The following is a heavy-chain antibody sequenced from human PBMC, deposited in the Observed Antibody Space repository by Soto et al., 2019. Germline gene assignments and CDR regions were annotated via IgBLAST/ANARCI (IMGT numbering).Heavy chain of an antibody. CDR3: SRDSAAHGPVFDY. J-gene: IGHJ4*02. CDR2: ISTSNCDT. Sequence: QVQLVQSGAEVRKPGASVKVSCKASGYTFTTYGISWVRQAPGQGLEWMAWISTSNCDTHYAQKVQDRVSMTTDRFTSTAYMELRSLRSDDTAIYYCSRDSAAHGPVFDYWGQGTLVTVST. V-gene: IGHV1-18*04. CDR1: GYTFTTYG. D-gene: IGHD6-13*01.